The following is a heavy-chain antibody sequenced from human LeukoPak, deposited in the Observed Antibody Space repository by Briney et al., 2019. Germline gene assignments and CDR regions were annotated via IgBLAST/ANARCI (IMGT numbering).Heavy chain of an antibody. Sequence: GESLKISCKGSGYSFTSYWIGWVRQMPGKGLEWMGIIYPGDSDTRYSPSLQGQVTISADKSISTAYLQWSSLKASDTAMYYCARGPSYYYGSGSYPLHYWGQGTLVTVSS. V-gene: IGHV5-51*01. CDR1: GYSFTSYW. J-gene: IGHJ4*02. D-gene: IGHD3-10*01. CDR2: IYPGDSDT. CDR3: ARGPSYYYGSGSYPLHY.